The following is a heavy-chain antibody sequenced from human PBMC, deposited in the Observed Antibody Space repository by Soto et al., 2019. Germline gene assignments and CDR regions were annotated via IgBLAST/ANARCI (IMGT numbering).Heavy chain of an antibody. Sequence: EVQLLESGGGLVQPGGSLRLSCAASGFTFTSYTITWVRRAPGKGLEWVSDIGGSGDITFYADSVKGRFTNSRDNSKDTLYLQMNRLRAEDTAIYYCAKTGRPGNYYGGFDSWGQGTLVTVSS. J-gene: IGHJ5*01. D-gene: IGHD3-10*01. CDR3: AKTGRPGNYYGGFDS. V-gene: IGHV3-23*01. CDR1: GFTFTSYT. CDR2: IGGSGDIT.